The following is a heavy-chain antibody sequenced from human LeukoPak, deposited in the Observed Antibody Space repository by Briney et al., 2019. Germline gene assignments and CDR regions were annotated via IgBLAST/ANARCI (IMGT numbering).Heavy chain of an antibody. D-gene: IGHD3-22*01. CDR2: ISGSSSST. CDR1: GFTFSDYY. J-gene: IGHJ4*02. CDR3: ARDQGENYDSSGYYPY. Sequence: QPGGSLRLSCAASGFTFSDYYMSWIRQAPGKGLEWVSYISGSSSSTNYADSVKGRFTISRDNAKNSLYLQMNSLRAEDTAVYYCARDQGENYDSSGYYPYWGQGTLVTVSS. V-gene: IGHV3-11*06.